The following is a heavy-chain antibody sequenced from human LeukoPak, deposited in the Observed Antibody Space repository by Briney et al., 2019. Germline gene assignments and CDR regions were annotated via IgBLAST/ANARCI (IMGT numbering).Heavy chain of an antibody. J-gene: IGHJ4*02. CDR3: ARGIITIFGVPLYYFDY. D-gene: IGHD3-3*01. CDR1: GYSFINYY. Sequence: GASVKVSCKTFGYSFINYYIHWVRQAPGEGLEWMGVINPSRNTTNYAQKLQGRVTMTTDTSTSTAYMELRSLRSDDTAVYYCARGIITIFGVPLYYFDYWGQGTLVTVSS. V-gene: IGHV1-46*01. CDR2: INPSRNTT.